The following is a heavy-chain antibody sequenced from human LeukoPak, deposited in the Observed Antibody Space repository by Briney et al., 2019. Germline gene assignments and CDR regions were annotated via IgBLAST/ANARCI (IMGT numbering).Heavy chain of an antibody. J-gene: IGHJ1*01. Sequence: GGSLRLSCAASGFTFSSYGMHWVRQAPGKGLKWVAFIRYDGSNKYYADSVKGRFTISRGNSKNTLYLQMNSLTAEDTAVYYCAGEVAVAGDIPAEYFQYWGQGTLVTVSS. D-gene: IGHD6-19*01. CDR3: AGEVAVAGDIPAEYFQY. CDR1: GFTFSSYG. CDR2: IRYDGSNK. V-gene: IGHV3-30*02.